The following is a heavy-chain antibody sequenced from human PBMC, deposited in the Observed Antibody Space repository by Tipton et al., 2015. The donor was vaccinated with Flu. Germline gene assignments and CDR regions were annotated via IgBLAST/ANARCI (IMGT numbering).Heavy chain of an antibody. Sequence: TLSLTCAVSGDSISSDFYWAWIRQFPGKGLEWIGTVSRTGSTIYNPSLKSRATISVDTSKNQFSLKLSSVTAADTAVYYCAMYYYDSSAYYSQGWFDYWGQGTLVTVSS. CDR3: AMYYYDSSAYYSQGWFDY. CDR2: VSRTGST. D-gene: IGHD3-22*01. V-gene: IGHV4-38-2*01. J-gene: IGHJ5*01. CDR1: GDSISSDFY.